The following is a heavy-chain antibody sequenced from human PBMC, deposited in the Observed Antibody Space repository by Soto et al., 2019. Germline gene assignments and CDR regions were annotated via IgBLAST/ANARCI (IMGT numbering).Heavy chain of an antibody. D-gene: IGHD3-16*01. Sequence: ETLSLNHSIYVSSLCGFPGTWLRQAPGKGLDWIGELIHGGSTNYNPSLKSRVSFSLDTSKNQFSLHLMSVTAADTAVYYCARSPLGYDYVRQNWREVGDPFDIWGRGTMVTVSS. CDR3: ARSPLGYDYVRQNWREVGDPFDI. CDR1: VSSLCGFP. V-gene: IGHV4-34*12. J-gene: IGHJ3*02. CDR2: LIHGGST.